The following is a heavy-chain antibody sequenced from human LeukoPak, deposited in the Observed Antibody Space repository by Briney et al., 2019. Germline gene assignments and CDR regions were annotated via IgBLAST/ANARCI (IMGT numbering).Heavy chain of an antibody. J-gene: IGHJ6*03. CDR2: INHSGST. Sequence: PGGSLRLSCAASGFTFSNYAMSWVRQAPGKGLEWIGEINHSGSTNYNPSLKSRVTISVDTSKNQFSLKLSSVTAADTAVYYCARLSILYYYYYYMDVWGKGTTVTISS. CDR1: GFTFSNYA. D-gene: IGHD3-16*02. CDR3: ARLSILYYYYYYMDV. V-gene: IGHV4-34*01.